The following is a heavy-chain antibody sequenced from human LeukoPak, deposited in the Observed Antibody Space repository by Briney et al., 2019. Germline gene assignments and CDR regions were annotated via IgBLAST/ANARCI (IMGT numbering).Heavy chain of an antibody. CDR2: IKQDRGEK. V-gene: IGHV3-7*01. CDR1: EFTFSSYW. J-gene: IGHJ4*02. CDR3: ARVGARQVLEY. D-gene: IGHD4-17*01. Sequence: GGSLRLSCAASEFTFSSYWMSWVRQAPGKGLEWVANIKQDRGEKYYLDSVKGRFTVSRDNAKNSLYLQMNSLRAEDTAVYYCARVGARQVLEYWGQGTLVTVSS.